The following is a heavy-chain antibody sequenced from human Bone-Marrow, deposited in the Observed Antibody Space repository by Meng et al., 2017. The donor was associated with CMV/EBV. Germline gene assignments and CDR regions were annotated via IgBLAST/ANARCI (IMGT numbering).Heavy chain of an antibody. D-gene: IGHD3-9*01. CDR1: TAW. CDR3: TTGWYLDILTGSNQNFDY. Sequence: TAWMSWVRQAPGKGLEWVGRIQRKTDGGKTEYGVPVKDRITISRDDSKNTLYLQINSLKSEDTAVYYCTTGWYLDILTGSNQNFDYWGQGTLVTVSS. V-gene: IGHV3-15*01. CDR2: IQRKTDGGKT. J-gene: IGHJ4*02.